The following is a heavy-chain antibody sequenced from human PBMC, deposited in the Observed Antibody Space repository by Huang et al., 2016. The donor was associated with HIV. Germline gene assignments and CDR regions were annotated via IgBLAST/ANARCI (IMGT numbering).Heavy chain of an antibody. CDR2: IMGTGNTH. Sequence: EVQLLESGGGLVQPGGSLRLSCAASGFTFNSYAMSWFRQAPGQGPGGGAAIMGTGNTHDYADSVKGRFTISRDNARNTLYLQLNSLRPDDPAIYYCAKVRGSGSFYNDNWGQGTLVTVSS. J-gene: IGHJ4*02. CDR1: GFTFNSYA. D-gene: IGHD3-10*01. V-gene: IGHV3-23*01. CDR3: AKVRGSGSFYNDN.